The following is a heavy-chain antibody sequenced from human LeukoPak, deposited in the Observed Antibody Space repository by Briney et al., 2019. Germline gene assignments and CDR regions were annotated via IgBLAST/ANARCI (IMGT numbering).Heavy chain of an antibody. V-gene: IGHV1-18*01. CDR3: ASGYFDWLFGYYGMDV. J-gene: IGHJ6*02. CDR1: GYTFISYG. Sequence: ASVKVSCKASGYTFISYGISWVRQAPGQGLEWMGWISAYNGNTNYAQKLQGRVTMTTDTSTSTAYMELRSLRSDDTAVYYCASGYFDWLFGYYGMDVWGQGTTVTVSS. CDR2: ISAYNGNT. D-gene: IGHD3-9*01.